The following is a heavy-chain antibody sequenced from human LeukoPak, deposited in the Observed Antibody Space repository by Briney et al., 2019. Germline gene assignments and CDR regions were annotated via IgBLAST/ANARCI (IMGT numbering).Heavy chain of an antibody. Sequence: GGFLKLSCAASGFTFSSYGMHWVRQVPGKGLEWVAAISYDGSDKYYADSVKGRFTLSRDTSKDTLYLQMNSLRAEDTAVYYCAKGGLWFGEKGLDYWGQGTLVTVSS. CDR2: ISYDGSDK. J-gene: IGHJ4*02. CDR3: AKGGLWFGEKGLDY. D-gene: IGHD3-10*01. V-gene: IGHV3-30*18. CDR1: GFTFSSYG.